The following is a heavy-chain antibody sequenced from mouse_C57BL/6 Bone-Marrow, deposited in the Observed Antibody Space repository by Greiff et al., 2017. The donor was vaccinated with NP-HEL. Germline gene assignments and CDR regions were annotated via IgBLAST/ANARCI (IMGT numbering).Heavy chain of an antibody. CDR3: NGWYYAYRKAMDY. Sequence: EVQLQQSGTVLARPGASVKMSCKTSGYTFTSYWMHWVKQRPGQGLEWIGAIYPGNSDTSYNQKFKGKAKLTAVTSASTAYMELSSLTNEDSAVYYCNGWYYAYRKAMDYWGQGTSVTVSS. J-gene: IGHJ4*01. V-gene: IGHV1-5*01. CDR2: IYPGNSDT. D-gene: IGHD2-2*01. CDR1: GYTFTSYW.